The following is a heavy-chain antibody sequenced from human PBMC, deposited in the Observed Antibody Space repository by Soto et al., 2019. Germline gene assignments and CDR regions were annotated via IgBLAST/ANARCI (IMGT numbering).Heavy chain of an antibody. CDR1: GGSISSSNW. V-gene: IGHV4-4*02. Sequence: PADTLSLTWAVSGGSISSSNWWSWGRQPPGKGLEWIGEIYHSGSTNYNPSLKSRVTISVDKSKNQFSLKLSSVTAADTAVYYCARVLGNDAFDIWGQGTMVTVSS. CDR2: IYHSGST. D-gene: IGHD3-3*02. J-gene: IGHJ3*02. CDR3: ARVLGNDAFDI.